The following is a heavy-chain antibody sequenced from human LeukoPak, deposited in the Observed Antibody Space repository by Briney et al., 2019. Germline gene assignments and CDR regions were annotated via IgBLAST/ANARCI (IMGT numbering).Heavy chain of an antibody. CDR3: ARHPGYGDYVVYYYYYMDV. J-gene: IGHJ6*03. CDR2: IYYSGST. V-gene: IGHV4-39*01. D-gene: IGHD4-17*01. Sequence: PSETLSLTCAVSGCSIGSSSYYWGWIRQPPGKGLEWIGSIYYSGSTYYNPSLKSRVTISVDTSKNQFSLKLSSVTAADTAVYYCARHPGYGDYVVYYYYYMDVWGKGTTVTASS. CDR1: GCSIGSSSYY.